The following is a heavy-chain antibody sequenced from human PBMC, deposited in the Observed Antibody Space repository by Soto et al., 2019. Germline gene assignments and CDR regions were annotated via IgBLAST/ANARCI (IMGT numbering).Heavy chain of an antibody. Sequence: GGSLRLSCAASGFTFADYAMHWVRQAPGKGLEWVSGISWNSGSIGYADSVKGRFTISRDNAKNSLYLQMNSLRAEDTALYYCAKSRGGYYYDKYYYGMDVWGQGTTVTVS. CDR2: ISWNSGSI. CDR3: AKSRGGYYYDKYYYGMDV. D-gene: IGHD3-3*01. CDR1: GFTFADYA. J-gene: IGHJ6*02. V-gene: IGHV3-9*01.